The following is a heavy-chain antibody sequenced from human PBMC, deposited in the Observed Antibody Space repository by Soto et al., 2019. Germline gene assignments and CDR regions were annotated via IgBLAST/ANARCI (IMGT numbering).Heavy chain of an antibody. J-gene: IGHJ5*02. CDR2: IPYGGTA. CDR3: GRLNQEDYNRKRDWFDP. V-gene: IGHV4-39*01. D-gene: IGHD1-20*01. CDR1: GRSVTTGTSN. Sequence: SETLSLTSNPSGRSVTTGTSNRASLRQPPGQWLEWIGLIPYGGTACYRVFLDSRGTTPVDASRNQFSLKLSSVPAADTAVYYCGRLNQEDYNRKRDWFDPWGQGSLVTVSS.